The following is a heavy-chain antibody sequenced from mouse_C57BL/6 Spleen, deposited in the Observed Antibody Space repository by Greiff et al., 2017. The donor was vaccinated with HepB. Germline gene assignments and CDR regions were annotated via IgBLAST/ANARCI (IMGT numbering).Heavy chain of an antibody. J-gene: IGHJ2*01. CDR2: IYPGSGST. CDR1: GYTFTSYW. CDR3: ATTTVVATDYFDY. Sequence: QVQLQQSGAELVKPGASVKMSCKASGYTFTSYWITWVKQRPGQGLEWIGDIYPGSGSTNYNEKFKSKATLTVDTSSSTAYMQLSSLTSEDSAVYYCATTTVVATDYFDYWGQGTTLTVSS. V-gene: IGHV1-55*01. D-gene: IGHD1-1*01.